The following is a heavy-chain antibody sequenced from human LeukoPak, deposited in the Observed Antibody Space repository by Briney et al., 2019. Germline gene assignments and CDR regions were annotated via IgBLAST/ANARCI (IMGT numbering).Heavy chain of an antibody. V-gene: IGHV3-7*01. CDR1: GFTFSSYW. Sequence: GGSLRLSCAASGFTFSSYWMSWVRQAPGKGLEWVANIKQDGSEKYYVDSVKGRFTISRDNAKNSLYLQMNSLRAEDTAVYYCARDNYYDSSGYYRRSQLFDYWGQGTLVTVSS. J-gene: IGHJ4*02. D-gene: IGHD3-22*01. CDR2: IKQDGSEK. CDR3: ARDNYYDSSGYYRRSQLFDY.